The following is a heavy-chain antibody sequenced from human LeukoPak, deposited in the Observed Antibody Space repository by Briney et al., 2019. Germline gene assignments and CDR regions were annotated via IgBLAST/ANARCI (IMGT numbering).Heavy chain of an antibody. CDR3: ARDHHLNCYDSSGYLDY. CDR2: INPSGGST. V-gene: IGHV1-46*01. CDR1: GYTFTSYY. J-gene: IGHJ4*02. D-gene: IGHD3-22*01. Sequence: GASVKVSCKASGYTFTSYYMHWVRQAPGQGLEWMGIINPSGGSTSYAQKFQGRVTMTRDTSTSTVYMELSSLRSEDTAVYYCARDHHLNCYDSSGYLDYWGQGTLVTVSS.